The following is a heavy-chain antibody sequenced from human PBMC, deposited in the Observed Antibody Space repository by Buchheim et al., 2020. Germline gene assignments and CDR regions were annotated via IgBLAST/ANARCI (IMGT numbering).Heavy chain of an antibody. V-gene: IGHV3-33*01. D-gene: IGHD6-13*01. Sequence: QVQLVESGGGVVQPGRSLRLSCAASGFTFSSYGMHWVRQAPGKGLEWVAVIWYDGSNKYYADSVKGRFTISRDNSKNTLYLQMNSLRAEDTAVYYCARDQAAAGAFYYYYGMDVWGQGTT. J-gene: IGHJ6*02. CDR1: GFTFSSYG. CDR2: IWYDGSNK. CDR3: ARDQAAAGAFYYYYGMDV.